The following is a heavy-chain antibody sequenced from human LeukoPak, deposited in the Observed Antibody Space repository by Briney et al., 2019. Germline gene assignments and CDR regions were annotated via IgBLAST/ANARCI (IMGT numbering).Heavy chain of an antibody. CDR1: GGSFSGYY. CDR3: ARGLGGSYSYYFDY. V-gene: IGHV4-34*01. Sequence: SEALSLTCAVYGGSFSGYYWSWIRQPPGKGLEWIGQINRSGSTNYNPSLKSRVTISVDTSKNQFSLKLSSVTAADTAVYYCARGLGGSYSYYFDYWGQGTLVTVSS. J-gene: IGHJ4*02. D-gene: IGHD1-26*01. CDR2: INRSGST.